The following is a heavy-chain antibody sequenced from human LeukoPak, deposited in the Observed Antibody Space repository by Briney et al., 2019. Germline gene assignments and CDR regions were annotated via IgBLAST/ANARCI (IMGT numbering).Heavy chain of an antibody. J-gene: IGHJ4*02. CDR3: ARDPRYRGYCSSTSCHWIDY. CDR1: GYTFTSYG. Sequence: GASVKVSCKASGYTFTSYGISWVRQAPGQGLEWMGWISGYNGNTNYAQKLQGRVAMTTDTSTSTAYMELRSLRSDDTAVYYCARDPRYRGYCSSTSCHWIDYWGQGTLVTVSS. CDR2: ISGYNGNT. V-gene: IGHV1-18*04. D-gene: IGHD2-2*01.